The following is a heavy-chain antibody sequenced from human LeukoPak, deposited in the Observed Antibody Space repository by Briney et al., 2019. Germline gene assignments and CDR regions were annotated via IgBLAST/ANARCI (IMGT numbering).Heavy chain of an antibody. J-gene: IGHJ4*02. CDR1: GYTFTSYG. Sequence: ASVKVSCKASGYTFTSYGISWVRQAPGQGLEWMGWISAYNGNTNYAQKPQGRVTMTTDTSTSTAYMELRSLRSDDTAVYYCVTAAGTYFDYWGQGTLVTVSS. CDR2: ISAYNGNT. V-gene: IGHV1-18*04. CDR3: VTAAGTYFDY. D-gene: IGHD6-19*01.